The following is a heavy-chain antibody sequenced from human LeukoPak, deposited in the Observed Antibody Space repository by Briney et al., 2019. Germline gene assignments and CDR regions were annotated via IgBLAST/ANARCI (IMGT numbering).Heavy chain of an antibody. CDR2: ISYDGSNK. CDR3: TTGGSIFYFLRLLDY. V-gene: IGHV3-30*03. J-gene: IGHJ4*02. Sequence: PGRSLRLSCVVSGFVFSSYGMHWVRQTPGKGLEWVAVISYDGSNKYYADSVKGRFTISRDNSKNTLYLQMNSLKTGDTAVYYCTTGGSIFYFLRLLDYWGQGTLVTVSS. D-gene: IGHD3-16*01. CDR1: GFVFSSYG.